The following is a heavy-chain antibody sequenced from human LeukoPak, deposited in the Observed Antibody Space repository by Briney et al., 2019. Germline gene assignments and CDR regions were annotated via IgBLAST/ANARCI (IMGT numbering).Heavy chain of an antibody. V-gene: IGHV3-33*06. CDR2: IWYDGSNK. Sequence: GGSLRLSCAASGFTFSSYGMHWVRQAPGKGLEWMAVIWYDGSNKYYADSVKGRFTISRDNSKNTLFLQMNSLRAEDTAVYYCAKSRRYTTNNWFDPWGQGTLVAVSS. CDR3: AKSRRYTTNNWFDP. CDR1: GFTFSSYG. D-gene: IGHD2-2*02. J-gene: IGHJ5*02.